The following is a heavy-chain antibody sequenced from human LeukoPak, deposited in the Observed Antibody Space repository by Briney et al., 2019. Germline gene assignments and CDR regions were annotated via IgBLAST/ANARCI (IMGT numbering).Heavy chain of an antibody. CDR1: GYTFTGYY. J-gene: IGHJ4*02. CDR3: ARVRVGAAAHFDY. D-gene: IGHD6-13*01. V-gene: IGHV1-2*02. CDR2: INPNSGGT. Sequence: ASVKVSCKASGYTFTGYYMHWVRRAPGQGLEWMGWINPNSGGTNYAQKFQGRVTMTRDTSISTAYMELSRLRSDDTAVYYCARVRVGAAAHFDYWGQGTLVTVSS.